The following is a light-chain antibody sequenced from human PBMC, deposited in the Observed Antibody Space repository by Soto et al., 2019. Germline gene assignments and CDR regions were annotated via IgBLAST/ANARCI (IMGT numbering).Light chain of an antibody. V-gene: IGKV3-20*01. CDR1: QSFSSNY. Sequence: IVLTQSPGTLSLSPGERATLSCRASQSFSSNYLAWYQQKPGQAPRLLIYGASSRATGIPDRFSGSGSGTDFTLTISRLEPEDFAVYYCHHYGSSPSWTFGQGTKVEVK. CDR2: GAS. J-gene: IGKJ1*01. CDR3: HHYGSSPSWT.